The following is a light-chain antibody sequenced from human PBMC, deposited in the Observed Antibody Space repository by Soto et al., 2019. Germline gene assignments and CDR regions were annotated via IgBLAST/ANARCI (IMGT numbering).Light chain of an antibody. CDR3: SSYTSSSTRG. CDR1: SSDVGGYNY. V-gene: IGLV2-14*01. J-gene: IGLJ1*01. Sequence: QSALTQPASVSGSPGQSITISCTGTSSDVGGYNYVSWYQQHPGKAPKLMIYEVSNRPSGVSNRFSGSKSGNTASLTISGLQAEDEDDYYCSSYTSSSTRGFGTGTKLTVL. CDR2: EVS.